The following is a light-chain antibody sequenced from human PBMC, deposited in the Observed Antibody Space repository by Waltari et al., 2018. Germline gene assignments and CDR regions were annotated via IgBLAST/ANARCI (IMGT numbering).Light chain of an antibody. CDR1: SSDVGGYNY. J-gene: IGLJ2*01. Sequence: QSALTQPASVSGSPGQSITISCTGTSSDVGGYNYVSWYQQHPGKAPKLIIYDVSDRPSGVSNRCSGAKSGNTASLPISGLQAEDETDYYCSSYTSSSTRVVFGGGTKLTVL. CDR3: SSYTSSSTRVV. CDR2: DVS. V-gene: IGLV2-14*03.